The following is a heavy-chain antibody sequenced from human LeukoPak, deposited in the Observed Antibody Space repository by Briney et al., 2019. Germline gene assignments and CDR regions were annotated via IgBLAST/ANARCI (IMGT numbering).Heavy chain of an antibody. J-gene: IGHJ5*02. CDR3: ARRNGNQLLLNWFDP. V-gene: IGHV4-39*01. D-gene: IGHD2-2*01. Sequence: SETLSLTCTVSGGSISTSNYYWGWIRQPPGKGLEWIGSIYYSGSTYYNPSLKSRVTISVDTSKNQFSLKLSSVTAADTAVYYCARRNGNQLLLNWFDPWGQGTLVTVSS. CDR1: GGSISTSNYY. CDR2: IYYSGST.